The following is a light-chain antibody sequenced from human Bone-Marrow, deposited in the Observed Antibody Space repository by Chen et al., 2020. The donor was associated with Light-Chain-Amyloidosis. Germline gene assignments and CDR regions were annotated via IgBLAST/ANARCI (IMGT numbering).Light chain of an antibody. Sequence: DIQMTQSPSTLSASVGDRVTITCRASQNINGWLAWYQQKTGKAPKLLIYKASSLESGVPSSFSGSGSGTEFTLTISSLQPDDFATYYCQQYNSYPYTFGQGTKLEIK. V-gene: IGKV1-5*03. CDR1: QNINGW. J-gene: IGKJ2*01. CDR3: QQYNSYPYT. CDR2: KAS.